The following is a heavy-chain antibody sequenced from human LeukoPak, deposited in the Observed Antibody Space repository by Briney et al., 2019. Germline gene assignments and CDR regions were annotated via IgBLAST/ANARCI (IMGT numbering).Heavy chain of an antibody. CDR3: AKSDYYDSSGYYYGSDY. CDR1: GFTFSSYA. J-gene: IGHJ4*02. D-gene: IGHD3-22*01. CDR2: ISGSGGST. Sequence: GGSLRLSCAASGFTFSSYAMTWVRQAPGKGLEWVSGISGSGGSTYYADSVRGRFTISRDNSKNTLYVQMNSLRAEDTAVYYCAKSDYYDSSGYYYGSDYWGQGTLVTVSS. V-gene: IGHV3-23*01.